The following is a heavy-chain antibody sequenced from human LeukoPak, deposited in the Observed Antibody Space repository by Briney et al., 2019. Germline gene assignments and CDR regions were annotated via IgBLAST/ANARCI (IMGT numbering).Heavy chain of an antibody. Sequence: GESLKISCKGSGYSFTSYWIGWVRQMPGKGLEWMGIIYPGDSDTRYSPSFQGQVTISADKSISTAYLQWSSLKASDTAMYYCGRLIAPIVVVPAAIGYWGQGTLVTVSS. CDR3: GRLIAPIVVVPAAIGY. D-gene: IGHD2-2*01. V-gene: IGHV5-51*01. CDR2: IYPGDSDT. CDR1: GYSFTSYW. J-gene: IGHJ4*02.